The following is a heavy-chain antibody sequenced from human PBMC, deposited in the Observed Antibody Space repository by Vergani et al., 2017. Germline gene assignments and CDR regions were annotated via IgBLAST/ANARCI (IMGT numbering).Heavy chain of an antibody. CDR1: GGSFSGYY. CDR2: INHSGST. Sequence: QVQLQQWGAGLLKPSETLSLTCAVYGGSFSGYYWSWIRLPPGKGLEWIGEINHSGSTNYNPSLKSRVTISVDTSKNQLSLKPSSVTAADTAVYYCASGLMYYDRRGYLRAGGFDIWGQGTMVTVSS. D-gene: IGHD3-22*01. V-gene: IGHV4-34*01. J-gene: IGHJ3*02. CDR3: ASGLMYYDRRGYLRAGGFDI.